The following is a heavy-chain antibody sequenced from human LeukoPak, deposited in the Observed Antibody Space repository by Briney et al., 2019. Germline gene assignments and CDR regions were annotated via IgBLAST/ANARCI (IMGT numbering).Heavy chain of an antibody. CDR1: GYTFTSYG. V-gene: IGHV1-18*01. D-gene: IGHD3-16*01. CDR3: ARGAYDYVWGSDFDY. J-gene: IGHJ4*02. CDR2: ISAYNGNT. Sequence: PSVKVSCKASGYTFTSYGISWVRQAPGQGLEWMGWISAYNGNTNYAQKLQGRVTMTTDTSTSTAYMELRSLRSDDTAVYYCARGAYDYVWGSDFDYWGQGTLVTVSS.